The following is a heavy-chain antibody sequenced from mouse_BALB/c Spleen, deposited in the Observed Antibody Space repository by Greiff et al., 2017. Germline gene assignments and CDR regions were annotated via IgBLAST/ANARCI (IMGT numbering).Heavy chain of an antibody. J-gene: IGHJ2*01. CDR3: ARHAIHYYGYCDY. CDR2: ISSGGGST. D-gene: IGHD1-2*01. Sequence: EVKLMESGGGLVKPGGSLKLSCAASGFAFSSYDMSWVRQTPEERLECVAYISSGGGSTYYPDTVKGRFTISRDNAKNTLYLQMSSLKSEDTAMYYCARHAIHYYGYCDYWGQGTTLTVSS. V-gene: IGHV5-12-1*01. CDR1: GFAFSSYD.